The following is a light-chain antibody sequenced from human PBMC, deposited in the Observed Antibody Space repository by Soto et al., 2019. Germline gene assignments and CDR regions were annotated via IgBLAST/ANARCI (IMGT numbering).Light chain of an antibody. V-gene: IGLV1-44*01. Sequence: QSALTXPXSASGTPGQRVTISCSGSSSNIGTSSVHWFQQLPGTAPKLLISTTNQRPSGVPERFSGSKSGTSASLAISGLQSEDEADYYCAAWDDSMNGHVFGTGTKVTV. CDR2: TTN. J-gene: IGLJ1*01. CDR3: AAWDDSMNGHV. CDR1: SSNIGTSS.